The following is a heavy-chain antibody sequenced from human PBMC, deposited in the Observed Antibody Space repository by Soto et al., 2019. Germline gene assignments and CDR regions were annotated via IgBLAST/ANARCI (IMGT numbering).Heavy chain of an antibody. J-gene: IGHJ5*02. CDR2: ISTYSGDT. CDR1: GYTFFTYD. V-gene: IGHV1-18*01. CDR3: ARHHGPTTSENWFDP. D-gene: IGHD5-12*01. Sequence: VKVSCKASGYTFFTYDISWVRQAPGQGLEWMGWISTYSGDTKYAQKFQGRVTMTTDTSTTTAYLELRSLRSDDTAVYYCARHHGPTTSENWFDPWGQGTLVTVSS.